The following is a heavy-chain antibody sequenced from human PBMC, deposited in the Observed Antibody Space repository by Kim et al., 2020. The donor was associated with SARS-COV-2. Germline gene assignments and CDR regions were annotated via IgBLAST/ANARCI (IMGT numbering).Heavy chain of an antibody. J-gene: IGHJ4*02. CDR3: ARGRTYYDFWSGYYYPDY. CDR1: GYTFTGYY. CDR2: INPNSGGT. Sequence: ASVKVSCKASGYTFTGYYMHWVRQPPGQGLEWMGWINPNSGGTNYAQKFQGRVTMTRDTSISTAYMELSRLRSDDTAVYYCARGRTYYDFWSGYYYPDYWGQGTLVTVSS. D-gene: IGHD3-3*01. V-gene: IGHV1-2*02.